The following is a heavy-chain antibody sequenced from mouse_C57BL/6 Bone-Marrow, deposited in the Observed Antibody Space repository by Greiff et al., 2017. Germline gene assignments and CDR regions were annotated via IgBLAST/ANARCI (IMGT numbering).Heavy chain of an antibody. CDR2: IHPSDSDT. CDR3: AILSIWADSYFDF. V-gene: IGHV1-74*01. Sequence: QVQLQQSGAELVKPGASVKVSCKASGYTFTSYWMHWVKQRPGQGLEWIGRIHPSDSDTNYNQKFKGKATLTVDKSSSPAYMQLSSLTSQDSAVYYCAILSIWADSYFDFWGTGTTVTVSS. D-gene: IGHD4-1*01. J-gene: IGHJ1*03. CDR1: GYTFTSYW.